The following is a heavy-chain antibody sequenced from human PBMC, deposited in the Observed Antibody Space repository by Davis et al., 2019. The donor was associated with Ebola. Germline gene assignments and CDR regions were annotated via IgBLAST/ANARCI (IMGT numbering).Heavy chain of an antibody. CDR3: AKDHSSGYCGGDCYLFDY. D-gene: IGHD2-21*02. J-gene: IGHJ4*02. CDR2: ISGSGGST. V-gene: IGHV3-23*01. CDR1: EFTFSSYA. Sequence: PGGSLRLSCAASEFTFSSYAMSWVRQAPGKGLEWVSAISGSGGSTYYADSVKGRFTISRDNSKNTLYLQMNSLRAEDTAVYYCAKDHSSGYCGGDCYLFDYWGQGTLVTVSS.